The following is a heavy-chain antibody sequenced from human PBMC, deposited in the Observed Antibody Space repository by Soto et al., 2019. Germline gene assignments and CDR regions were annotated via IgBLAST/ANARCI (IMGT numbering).Heavy chain of an antibody. Sequence: QVQLQESGPGLVKPSETLSLTCTVSGDSISSYYWSWIRQPPGKGLEWIGYIYYSGSTNYNPSLKSRVTISVDTSKNQFSLKLSSVTAADTAVYYCARAAQWNFGSSAFDVWGQGTMVTVSS. J-gene: IGHJ3*01. D-gene: IGHD1-7*01. CDR3: ARAAQWNFGSSAFDV. CDR1: GDSISSYY. CDR2: IYYSGST. V-gene: IGHV4-59*01.